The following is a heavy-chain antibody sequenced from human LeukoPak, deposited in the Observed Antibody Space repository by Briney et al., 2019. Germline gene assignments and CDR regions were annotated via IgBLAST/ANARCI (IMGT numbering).Heavy chain of an antibody. D-gene: IGHD6-13*01. CDR2: IYYSGST. CDR3: ARDIAAAGGWFDP. CDR1: GGSISSYY. V-gene: IGHV4-59*01. Sequence: PSETLPLTCTVSGGSISSYYWSWIRQPPGKGLEWIGYIYYSGSTNYNPSLKSRVTISVDTSKNQFSLKLSSVTAADTAVYYCARDIAAAGGWFDPWGQGTLVTVSS. J-gene: IGHJ5*02.